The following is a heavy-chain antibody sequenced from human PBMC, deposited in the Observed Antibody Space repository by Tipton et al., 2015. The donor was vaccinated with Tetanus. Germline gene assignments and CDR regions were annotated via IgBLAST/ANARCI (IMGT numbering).Heavy chain of an antibody. CDR3: ARVHVGLTEPCDY. CDR2: ISSSSTYI. Sequence: SLRLSCAASGFTFSSHSVNWIRQAPGKGLEWVSSISSSSTYIYYADSLRGRFTISRDNAKNSLYLQTNSLRVDDTAVYYCARVHVGLTEPCDYWGQGILVTVSS. CDR1: GFTFSSHS. J-gene: IGHJ4*02. D-gene: IGHD3-9*01. V-gene: IGHV3-21*01.